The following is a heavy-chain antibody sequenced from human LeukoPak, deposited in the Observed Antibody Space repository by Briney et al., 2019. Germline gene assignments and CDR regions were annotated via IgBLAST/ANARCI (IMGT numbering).Heavy chain of an antibody. CDR1: GGSISNYY. J-gene: IGHJ1*01. Sequence: PSETLSLTCTVSGGSISNYYWSWIRQPPGKGLEWIGYVYSSGSTNYNSSLKSRVTISVDTSKNQFSLNLNSVTAADTAVYYCARGTGCSTTSCCGTHFHHWGQGTLVTVSS. V-gene: IGHV4-59*01. D-gene: IGHD2-2*01. CDR2: VYSSGST. CDR3: ARGTGCSTTSCCGTHFHH.